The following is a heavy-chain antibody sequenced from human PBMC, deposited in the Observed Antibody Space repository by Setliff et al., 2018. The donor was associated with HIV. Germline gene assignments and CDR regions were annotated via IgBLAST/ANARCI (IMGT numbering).Heavy chain of an antibody. D-gene: IGHD4-4*01. CDR1: GGSFSGYY. CDR2: VNHSGST. CDR3: ARARATETTFHYFDYYIDV. J-gene: IGHJ6*03. V-gene: IGHV4-34*01. Sequence: SETLSLTCAVYGGSFSGYYWSWIRQPPGKGLEWIGEVNHSGSTNYNPSLKSRVTISVDMSKNQFSLKLSSVTAADTAVYYCARARATETTFHYFDYYIDVWGKGTTVTVSS.